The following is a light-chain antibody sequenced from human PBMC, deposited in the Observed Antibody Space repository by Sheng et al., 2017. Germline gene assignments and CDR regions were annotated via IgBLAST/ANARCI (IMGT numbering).Light chain of an antibody. Sequence: QSVLTQPPSVSAAPGQKVTISCSGSSSNIGNNYVSWYQQLPGTAPKLLIYDNDERPSGIPDRFSGSKSGTSATLGISGLQTGDEADYYCGTWDSSLSGIVFGGGTQLTVL. J-gene: IGLJ7*01. CDR2: DND. CDR1: SSNIGNNY. V-gene: IGLV1-51*01. CDR3: GTWDSSLSGIV.